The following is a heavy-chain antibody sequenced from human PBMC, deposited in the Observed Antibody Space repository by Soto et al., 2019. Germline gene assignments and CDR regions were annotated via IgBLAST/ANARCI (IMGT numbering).Heavy chain of an antibody. D-gene: IGHD6-19*01. CDR3: ARDRLVVSGSGWFYYYGMDV. V-gene: IGHV1-69*01. CDR2: IIPIFGTA. J-gene: IGHJ6*02. CDR1: WGTFSSYA. Sequence: VKVSVTASWGTFSSYAISLVRQAPGQGLEAMGGIIPIFGTANYAQKFQGRVTITADESTSTAYMELSSLRSEDTAVYYCARDRLVVSGSGWFYYYGMDVWGQGTTVTVSS.